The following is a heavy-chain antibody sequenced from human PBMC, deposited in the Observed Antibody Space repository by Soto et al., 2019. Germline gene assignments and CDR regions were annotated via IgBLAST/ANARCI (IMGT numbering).Heavy chain of an antibody. CDR2: ISGSGGST. D-gene: IGHD2-15*01. CDR3: AKGGVVVYYYYGMDV. CDR1: GFTFSSYA. V-gene: IGHV3-23*01. Sequence: PGGSLRLSCAASGFTFSSYAMSWVRQAPGKGLEWVSAISGSGGSTYYADSVKGRFTISRDNSKNTLYLQMNSLRAEDTAVYYCAKGGVVVYYYYGMDVWGQGTTVTVSS. J-gene: IGHJ6*02.